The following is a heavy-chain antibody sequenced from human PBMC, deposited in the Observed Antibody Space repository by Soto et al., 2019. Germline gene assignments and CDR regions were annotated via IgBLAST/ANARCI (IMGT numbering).Heavy chain of an antibody. CDR1: GGSFSGYY. Sequence: PSETLSLTCAVYGGSFSGYYWSWIRQPPGKGLEWIGEINHSGSTNYNPSLKSRVTISVDTSKNQFSLKLSSVTAADTAVYYCARGPTYYYGSGRYLDYWGQGTLVTVSS. V-gene: IGHV4-34*01. J-gene: IGHJ4*02. D-gene: IGHD3-10*01. CDR2: INHSGST. CDR3: ARGPTYYYGSGRYLDY.